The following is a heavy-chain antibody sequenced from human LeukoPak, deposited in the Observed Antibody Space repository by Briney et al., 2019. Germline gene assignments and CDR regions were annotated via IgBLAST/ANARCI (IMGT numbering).Heavy chain of an antibody. D-gene: IGHD6-19*01. J-gene: IGHJ1*01. V-gene: IGHV4-31*03. CDR2: IYYSGST. Sequence: SETLSLTCTVSGGSISSGGYYWSWIRQHPGKGLEWIGYIYYSGSTYYNPSLKSRVTISVGTSKNQFSLKLSSVTAADTAVYYCARGSSGWYGGKYFQHWGQGTLVTVSS. CDR3: ARGSSGWYGGKYFQH. CDR1: GGSISSGGYY.